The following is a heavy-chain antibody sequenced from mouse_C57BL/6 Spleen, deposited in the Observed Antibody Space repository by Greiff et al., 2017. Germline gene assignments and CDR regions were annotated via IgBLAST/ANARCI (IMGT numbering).Heavy chain of an antibody. V-gene: IGHV14-1*01. Sequence: VHVKQSGAELVRPGASVKLSCTASGFNIKDYYMHWVKQRPEQGLEWIGRIDPEDGDTEYAPKFQGKATMTAGTSSNTAYLQLSGLTSEDTAVYYCTTDSGFAYWGQGTLVTVSA. CDR2: IDPEDGDT. J-gene: IGHJ3*01. CDR1: GFNIKDYY. D-gene: IGHD2-12*01. CDR3: TTDSGFAY.